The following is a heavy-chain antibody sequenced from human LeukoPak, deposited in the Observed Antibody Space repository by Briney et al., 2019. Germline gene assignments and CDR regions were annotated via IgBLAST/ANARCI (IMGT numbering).Heavy chain of an antibody. V-gene: IGHV3-48*01. CDR1: GFTFSSYW. J-gene: IGHJ3*02. CDR3: ARSPSPRYAFDI. CDR2: ITGSGDTI. Sequence: GGSLRLSCAASGFTFSSYWMNWVRQAPGKGLEWISYITGSGDTIYYADSVKGRFTISRDNSKNTLYLQMNSLRAEDTAVYYCARSPSPRYAFDIWGQGTMVTVSS.